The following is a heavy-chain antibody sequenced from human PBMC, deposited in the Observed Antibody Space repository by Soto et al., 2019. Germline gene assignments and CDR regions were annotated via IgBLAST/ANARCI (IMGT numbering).Heavy chain of an antibody. J-gene: IGHJ6*02. D-gene: IGHD6-13*01. CDR1: GGSISSSSYY. CDR3: ATTGIANSAVLPYYYYYGMDV. CDR2: IYYSGST. V-gene: IGHV4-39*01. Sequence: PSETLSLTCTVSGGSISSSSYYWGWIRQPPGKGLEWIGSIYYSGSTYYNPSLKSRVTISVDTSKNQFSLKLSSVTAADTAVYYCATTGIANSAVLPYYYYYGMDVWGQGTTVTVSS.